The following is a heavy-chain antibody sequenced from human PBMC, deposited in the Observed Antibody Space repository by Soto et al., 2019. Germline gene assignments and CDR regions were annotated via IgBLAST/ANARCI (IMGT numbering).Heavy chain of an antibody. Sequence: SETLSLTCTVSGGSISGYYWSWIRQPPGKGLEWIGYIYYSGSTNYNPSLKSRVTISVDTSKNQFSLKLSSVTAADTAVHYCARDDHFDYWGQGTLVTVSS. CDR3: ARDDHFDY. CDR1: GGSISGYY. CDR2: IYYSGST. J-gene: IGHJ4*02. V-gene: IGHV4-59*01.